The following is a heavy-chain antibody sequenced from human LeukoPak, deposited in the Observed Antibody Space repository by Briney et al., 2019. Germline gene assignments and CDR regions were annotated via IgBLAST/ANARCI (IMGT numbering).Heavy chain of an antibody. V-gene: IGHV1-2*02. D-gene: IGHD3-3*01. Sequence: ASVQVSCKASGYTFTGYYMHWVRQAPGQGLEWMGWINPNSGGTNYAQKFQGRVTITADESTSTAYMELSSLRSEDTAVYYCARQTSGGYTVFFGKPRGHWFDPWGQGTLVTVSS. CDR3: ARQTSGGYTVFFGKPRGHWFDP. CDR2: INPNSGGT. CDR1: GYTFTGYY. J-gene: IGHJ5*02.